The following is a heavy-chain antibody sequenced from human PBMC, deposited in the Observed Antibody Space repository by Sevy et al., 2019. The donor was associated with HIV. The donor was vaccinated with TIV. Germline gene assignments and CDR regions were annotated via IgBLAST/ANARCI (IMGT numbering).Heavy chain of an antibody. CDR1: GGTFNRYA. CDR3: ARLTVAGLGGWFDP. V-gene: IGHV1-69*13. J-gene: IGHJ5*02. CDR2: IIPIFGTT. D-gene: IGHD6-19*01. Sequence: ASVKVSCKASGGTFNRYAISWVRQAPGHGLEWLGGIIPIFGTTNYAQKFQGRVTITADESTSTAYMEVSSLRSEDTAVYYCARLTVAGLGGWFDPWGHGTLSPSPQ.